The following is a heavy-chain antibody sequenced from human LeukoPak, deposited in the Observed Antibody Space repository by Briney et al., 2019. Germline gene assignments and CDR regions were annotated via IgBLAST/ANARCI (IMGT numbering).Heavy chain of an antibody. V-gene: IGHV4-39*07. J-gene: IGHJ4*02. CDR3: ARVRRDRIVGATIFDY. Sequence: SETLSLTCTVSGGSISSTSYYWGWIGQPPGKGLEWIGSIYYSGSTYYNPSLKSRVTISVDTSKNQFSLKLSSVTAADTAVYYCARVRRDRIVGATIFDYWGQGTLVTVSS. CDR2: IYYSGST. CDR1: GGSISSTSYY. D-gene: IGHD1-26*01.